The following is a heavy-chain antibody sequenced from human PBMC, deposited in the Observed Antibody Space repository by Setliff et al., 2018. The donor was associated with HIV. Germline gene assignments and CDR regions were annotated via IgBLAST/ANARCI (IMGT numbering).Heavy chain of an antibody. V-gene: IGHV4-34*01. CDR1: GGSFNDHY. CDR3: ARGSRQLTIFGVVFKTNYYFMDV. CDR2: ISHDRTT. Sequence: PSETLSLTCAAYGGSFNDHYWTWVRQPPGKGLEWIGEISHDRTTNYNPSLKSRVTISVDTSKNQFSLTLNSVTAADTAVYYCARGSRQLTIFGVVFKTNYYFMDVWGKGTAVTVSS. D-gene: IGHD3-3*01. J-gene: IGHJ6*03.